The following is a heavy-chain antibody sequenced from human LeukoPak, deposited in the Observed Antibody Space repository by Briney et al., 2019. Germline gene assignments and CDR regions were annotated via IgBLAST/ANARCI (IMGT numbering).Heavy chain of an antibody. CDR2: ISSSGSTI. Sequence: GGSLRLSCAASGFTFSSYEMNWVRQAPGQGLEWVSYISSSGSTIYYADSVKGRFTISRDNAKNSLYLQMNSLRAEDTAVYYCARAGAMVTMEALSYWGQGTLVTVSS. D-gene: IGHD5-18*01. CDR3: ARAGAMVTMEALSY. J-gene: IGHJ4*02. CDR1: GFTFSSYE. V-gene: IGHV3-48*03.